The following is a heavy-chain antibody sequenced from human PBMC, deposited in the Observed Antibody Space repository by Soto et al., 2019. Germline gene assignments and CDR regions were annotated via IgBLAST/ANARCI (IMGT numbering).Heavy chain of an antibody. D-gene: IGHD1-26*01. CDR2: ISDEGSTK. Sequence: QVQLVESGGGVVQPGRSLSLSCAASGFTFSIYAMHWVRQAPGKGLEWVAVISDEGSTKYYGDSVQGRFTISRDNSNHRLHLQMNSLRPEDTAGYYCVRAGGRVVGRFDYWGQGALVT. J-gene: IGHJ4*02. V-gene: IGHV3-30*04. CDR1: GFTFSIYA. CDR3: VRAGGRVVGRFDY.